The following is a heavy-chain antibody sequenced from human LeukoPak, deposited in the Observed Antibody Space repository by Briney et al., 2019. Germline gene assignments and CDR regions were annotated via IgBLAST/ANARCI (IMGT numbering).Heavy chain of an antibody. CDR2: VDPEDGET. J-gene: IGHJ4*02. CDR1: GYTFTDYY. V-gene: IGHV1-69-2*01. CDR3: AIGTNFDY. Sequence: ASVKVSXKVSGYTFTDYYMHWMQQAPGKGLEWMGLVDPEDGETIYAEKFQGRVTITADTSTDTAYMELSSLRSEDTAVYYCAIGTNFDYWGQGTLVTVSS.